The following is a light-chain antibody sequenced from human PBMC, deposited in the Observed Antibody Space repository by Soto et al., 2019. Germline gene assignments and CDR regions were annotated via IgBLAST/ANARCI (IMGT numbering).Light chain of an antibody. CDR2: DAS. V-gene: IGKV3-11*01. CDR3: QQRSNGPQFT. J-gene: IGKJ3*01. Sequence: EIVLTQSPATLSLSPGERATLSCRASQSVSSYLAWYQQKPGQAPRLLIYDASNRDTGIPARFSGSGSGTDFPLPISSLEPEDFAVYYCQQRSNGPQFTCGPGTKVDIK. CDR1: QSVSSY.